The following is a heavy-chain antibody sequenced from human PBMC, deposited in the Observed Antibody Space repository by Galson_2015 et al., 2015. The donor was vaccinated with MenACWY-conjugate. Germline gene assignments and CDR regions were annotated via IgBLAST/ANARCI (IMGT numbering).Heavy chain of an antibody. D-gene: IGHD3-22*01. CDR1: GDTFSNYG. Sequence: SVKVSCKASGDTFSNYGVTWVRQAPGQGLEWMGRIYPVIGLANSARKFKGRVSITADNTATTGFMELSSLRPDDTAIYYYAREGTYTSGCPTALGRWGQGTLVTVAS. CDR2: IYPVIGLA. J-gene: IGHJ4*02. V-gene: IGHV1-69*04. CDR3: AREGTYTSGCPTALGR.